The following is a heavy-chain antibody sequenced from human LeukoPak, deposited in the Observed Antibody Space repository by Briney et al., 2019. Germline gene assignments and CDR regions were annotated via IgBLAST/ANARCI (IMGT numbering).Heavy chain of an antibody. V-gene: IGHV4-38-2*02. CDR2: IYHSGST. J-gene: IGHJ4*02. D-gene: IGHD3-16*02. CDR1: GYSISSGYY. CDR3: AREKLPVWGSYRSFDC. Sequence: KTSDPLSLTCTVSGYSISSGYYWGWIRQPPGKGLEWIGSIYHSGSTYYDPSLKSRVTISVDTSKNQFSLKLSSVTVADTAVYYCAREKLPVWGSYRSFDCWGQGTLVSVSS.